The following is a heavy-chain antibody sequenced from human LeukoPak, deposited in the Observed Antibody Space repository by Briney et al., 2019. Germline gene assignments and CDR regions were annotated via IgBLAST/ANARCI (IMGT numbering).Heavy chain of an antibody. D-gene: IGHD6-13*01. V-gene: IGHV1-18*01. J-gene: IGHJ5*02. Sequence: ASVKVSCKASGYTFTSYGISWVRQAPGQGLEWMGWISAYNGNTNYARKLQGRVTMTTDTSTSTAYMELRRLRSDDTAVYYCARGGWIAAAGNWFDPWGQGTLVTVSS. CDR2: ISAYNGNT. CDR1: GYTFTSYG. CDR3: ARGGWIAAAGNWFDP.